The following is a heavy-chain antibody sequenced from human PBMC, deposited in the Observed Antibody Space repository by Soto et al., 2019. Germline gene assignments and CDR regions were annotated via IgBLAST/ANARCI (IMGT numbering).Heavy chain of an antibody. J-gene: IGHJ6*02. CDR1: GFTFSSYA. Sequence: GGSLRLSCAASGFTFSSYAMSWVRQAPGKGLEWVSVISGSGGSTYYADSVKGRFTISRDNSKNTLYLQMNSLRAEDTAVYYCAKGTQWLVPFHYYGMDVWGQGTTVTVSS. V-gene: IGHV3-23*01. CDR2: ISGSGGST. CDR3: AKGTQWLVPFHYYGMDV. D-gene: IGHD6-19*01.